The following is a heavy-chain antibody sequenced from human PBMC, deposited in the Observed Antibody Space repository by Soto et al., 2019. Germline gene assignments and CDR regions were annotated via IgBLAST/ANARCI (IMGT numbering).Heavy chain of an antibody. J-gene: IGHJ6*02. CDR3: AKDPPSERMQPDYGMDV. V-gene: IGHV3-23*01. CDR1: GFTFDSCI. D-gene: IGHD6-13*01. CDR2: ISGSGRYT. Sequence: GGSLRLSCAASGFTFDSCIMSRVRQAPGKGLEWLSLISGSGRYTDYADSVKGRFTISRDNSKNTLYLRMNSLRVEDTAVYYCAKDPPSERMQPDYGMDVWGHGTTVTPSS.